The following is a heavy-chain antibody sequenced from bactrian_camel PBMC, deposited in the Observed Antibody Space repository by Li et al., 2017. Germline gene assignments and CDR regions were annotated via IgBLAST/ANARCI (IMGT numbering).Heavy chain of an antibody. Sequence: VESGGGSVQAGGALRLSCAASIFRYSIHCVAWFRQAPGKEREGVAAVYTGDGNTFVADSVKGRFTMSQNNDKNTMYLQMNSLKPEDTAMYYCAARQPCRVWLGYEDPGEYNIWGQGTQVTVS. CDR1: IFRYSIHC. J-gene: IGHJ4*01. V-gene: IGHV3S1*01. CDR3: AARQPCRVWLGYEDPGEYNI. D-gene: IGHD5*01. CDR2: VYTGDGNT.